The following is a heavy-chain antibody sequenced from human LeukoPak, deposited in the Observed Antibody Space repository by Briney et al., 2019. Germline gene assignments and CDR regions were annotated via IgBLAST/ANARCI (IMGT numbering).Heavy chain of an antibody. V-gene: IGHV4-30-2*01. CDR2: IYHSGST. D-gene: IGHD3-10*01. CDR1: GGSISSGGYS. CDR3: ARGGYDSGSYGRDNWFDP. Sequence: SETLSLTCAVSGGSISSGGYSWSWIRQPPGKGLEWIGYIYHSGSTYYNPSLKSRVTISVDRSKNQFSLKLSSVTAADTAVYYCARGGYDSGSYGRDNWFDPWGQGTLVTVSS. J-gene: IGHJ5*02.